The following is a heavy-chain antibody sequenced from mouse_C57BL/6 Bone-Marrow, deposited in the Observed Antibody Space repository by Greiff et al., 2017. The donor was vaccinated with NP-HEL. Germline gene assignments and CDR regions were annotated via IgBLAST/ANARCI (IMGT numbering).Heavy chain of an antibody. CDR3: ARHPRLRSYAMDY. D-gene: IGHD1-1*01. Sequence: EVQLVESGGGLVQPGGSLKLSCAASGFTFSDYYMYWVRQTPEKRLEWVAYISNGGGSTYYPDTVKGRFTISRDNAKNTLYLQMSRLKSEDTAMYYCARHPRLRSYAMDYWGQGTSVTVSS. CDR2: ISNGGGST. CDR1: GFTFSDYY. V-gene: IGHV5-12*01. J-gene: IGHJ4*01.